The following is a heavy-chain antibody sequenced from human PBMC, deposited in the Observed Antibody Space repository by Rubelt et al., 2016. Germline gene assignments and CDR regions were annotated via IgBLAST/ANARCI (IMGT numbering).Heavy chain of an antibody. J-gene: IGHJ4*02. CDR2: IKQDGSEK. Sequence: EVQLVESGGGLVQPGGSLRLSCAASGFTFSSYWMSWVRQAPGKGLEWVANIKQDGSEKYYVDSVKGRFTISRDNAKNSVYLQMNSLKDVDTAFYYSARDNSGSVLVTAMLDFWGPGTLVTVSS. CDR3: ARDNSGSVLVTAMLDF. D-gene: IGHD2-21*02. CDR1: GFTFSSYW. V-gene: IGHV3-7*01.